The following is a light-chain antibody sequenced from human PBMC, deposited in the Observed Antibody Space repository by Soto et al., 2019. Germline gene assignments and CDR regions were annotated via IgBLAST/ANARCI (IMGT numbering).Light chain of an antibody. J-gene: IGKJ2*01. CDR1: QSVSSSS. CDR3: QQYGRSPYT. Sequence: EIVLTQSPGTLSLSPGERATLSCRASQSVSSSSLAWYQQKPGQAPRLLIYGASSRATGIPDRFSGSGSGTDFPLTISRLEPEDFAVFYCQQYGRSPYTFGQGTKLEIK. V-gene: IGKV3-20*01. CDR2: GAS.